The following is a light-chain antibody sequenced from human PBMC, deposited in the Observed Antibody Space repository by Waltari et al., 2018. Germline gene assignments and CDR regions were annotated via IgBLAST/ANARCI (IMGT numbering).Light chain of an antibody. Sequence: QSALTQPASVSGSPGQSITISCSGTDSDVGAYDFVSWYQQHPGKAPHLIIYEVSNRPSGISNRFSASKSGNTASLTISGLQAEDEADYYCSSYTPSSAPGVFGTGTRVTVL. J-gene: IGLJ1*01. V-gene: IGLV2-14*01. CDR1: DSDVGAYDF. CDR2: EVS. CDR3: SSYTPSSAPGV.